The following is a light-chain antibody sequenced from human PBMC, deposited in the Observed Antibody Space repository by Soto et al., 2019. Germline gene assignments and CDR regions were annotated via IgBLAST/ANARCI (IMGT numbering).Light chain of an antibody. V-gene: IGKV3-20*01. J-gene: IGKJ1*01. CDR1: QSVSSSY. CDR2: GAS. CDR3: QQFGSSPWT. Sequence: ENVLTQSPGTLSLSPGERATLSCRASQSVSSSYLTWYQQKPGQAPRLLIYGASSRATGIPDRFSGSGSGTDFTLTISRVEPEDFAVYYCQQFGSSPWTFGQGTNVEIK.